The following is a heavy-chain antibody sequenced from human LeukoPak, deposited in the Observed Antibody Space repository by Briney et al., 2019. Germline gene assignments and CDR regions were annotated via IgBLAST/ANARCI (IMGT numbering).Heavy chain of an antibody. CDR1: GFRFSTYA. D-gene: IGHD2-21*02. CDR2: ISGSGDDSSSGGTT. Sequence: PGGSLRLSCVASGFRFSTYAMSWVRQSPGKGLEWVSGISGSGDDSSSGGTTHYEDSVRGRFTISRDNSKNTLHLEMNSLRVEDTALYYCAKAYTICAGDCSSPGDAFDLWGQGTMVTVSS. V-gene: IGHV3-23*01. CDR3: AKAYTICAGDCSSPGDAFDL. J-gene: IGHJ3*01.